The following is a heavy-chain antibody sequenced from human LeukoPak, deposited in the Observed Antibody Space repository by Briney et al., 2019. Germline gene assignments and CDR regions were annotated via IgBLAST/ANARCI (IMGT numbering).Heavy chain of an antibody. CDR2: IYATGST. J-gene: IGHJ2*01. CDR3: AREHNEIVTVYYRGELYWYFDL. CDR1: GGSINYYY. Sequence: SETLSLACTVSGGSINYYYWSWIRQPPGRGLEWIGYIYATGSTDYNPSLKCRVTISVDTSKNQFSLKLSSVTAADTAVYYCAREHNEIVTVYYRGELYWYFDLWGRGTLVTVSS. D-gene: IGHD3-9*01. V-gene: IGHV4-4*08.